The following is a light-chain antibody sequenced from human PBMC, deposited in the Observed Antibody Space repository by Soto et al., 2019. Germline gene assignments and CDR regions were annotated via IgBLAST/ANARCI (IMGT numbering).Light chain of an antibody. CDR3: QQRSNWTIT. J-gene: IGKJ5*01. Sequence: EIVMTQSPATLSVSPGGRATLSCMASQSISGALAWCQQKPGQAPGLLIYGASTRATGIPARFSGSGSGTDFTLTISRLENEDFAVYYCQQRSNWTITFGQGTRLEIK. CDR1: QSISGA. CDR2: GAS. V-gene: IGKV3-15*01.